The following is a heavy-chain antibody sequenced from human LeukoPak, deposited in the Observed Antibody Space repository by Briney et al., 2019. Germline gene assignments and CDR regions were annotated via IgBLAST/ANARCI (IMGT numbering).Heavy chain of an antibody. Sequence: GGSLRLSCAASGFTFSSYSMNWVRQAPGKGLEWVSSISSSSSYIYYADSVKGRFTISRDNAKNSLYLQMNSLRAEDTAVYYCARDPWWFGELTSYYYYMDVWGKGTTATVSS. CDR3: ARDPWWFGELTSYYYYMDV. D-gene: IGHD3-10*01. CDR1: GFTFSSYS. CDR2: ISSSSSYI. V-gene: IGHV3-21*01. J-gene: IGHJ6*03.